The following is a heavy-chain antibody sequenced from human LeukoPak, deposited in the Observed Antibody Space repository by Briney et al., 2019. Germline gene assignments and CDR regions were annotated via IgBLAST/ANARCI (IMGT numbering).Heavy chain of an antibody. Sequence: ASVKFSCKASGSTFSDYHINWVRQASGQGPEWMGWINTKSGDAKYNQAFQGRVTMTRDTSISTAYTELNRLRSDDTAMYYCARGEYSNGYPYRLDSWGQGTLVTVSS. CDR1: GSTFSDYH. V-gene: IGHV1-2*02. CDR2: INTKSGDA. D-gene: IGHD3-16*01. CDR3: ARGEYSNGYPYRLDS. J-gene: IGHJ4*02.